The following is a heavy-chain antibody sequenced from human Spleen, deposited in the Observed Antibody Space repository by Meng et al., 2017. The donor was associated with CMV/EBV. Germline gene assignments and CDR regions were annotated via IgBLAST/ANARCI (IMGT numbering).Heavy chain of an antibody. J-gene: IGHJ4*02. D-gene: IGHD1-26*01. V-gene: IGHV3-30*04. Sequence: SGFTFSSYAMHWVRQAPGKGLEWVAVISYDGSNKYYADSVKGRFTISRDNSKNTLYLQMNSLRAEDTAVYYCARDKSGGATNHACDYWGQGTLVTVSS. CDR2: ISYDGSNK. CDR1: GFTFSSYA. CDR3: ARDKSGGATNHACDY.